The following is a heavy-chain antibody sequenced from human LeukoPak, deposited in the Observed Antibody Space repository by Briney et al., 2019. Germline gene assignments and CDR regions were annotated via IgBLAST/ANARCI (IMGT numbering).Heavy chain of an antibody. V-gene: IGHV4-39*07. Sequence: SETLSLTCTVSGGSISSSSYYWGWIRQPPGKGQEWIGSIYYSGSTYSNPSLKSRVTISVDTSKNQFSLNLSSVTAADTAVYYCARTGYPGRLLDYWGQGTLATVSS. CDR1: GGSISSSSYY. CDR3: ARTGYPGRLLDY. D-gene: IGHD3-9*01. J-gene: IGHJ4*02. CDR2: IYYSGST.